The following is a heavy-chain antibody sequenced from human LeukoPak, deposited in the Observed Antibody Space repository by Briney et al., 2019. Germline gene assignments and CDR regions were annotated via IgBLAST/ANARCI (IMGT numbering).Heavy chain of an antibody. V-gene: IGHV3-30*02. CDR3: AKDPGQLLVYYFDY. CDR1: GFTFSSYG. Sequence: GGSLRLSCAASGFTFSSYGMHWIRQAPGKGLEWVAFIRYDGSNKYYADFVKGRFTISRDNSKNTLYLQMNSLRAEDTAVYYCAKDPGQLLVYYFDYWGQGTLVTVSS. CDR2: IRYDGSNK. J-gene: IGHJ4*02. D-gene: IGHD6-6*01.